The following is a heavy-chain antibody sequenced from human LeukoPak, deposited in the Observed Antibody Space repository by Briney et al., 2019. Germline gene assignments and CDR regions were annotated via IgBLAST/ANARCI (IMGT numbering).Heavy chain of an antibody. Sequence: SETLSLTCTVSGGSISSSSYYWGWIRQPPGKGLEWIGGIYYSGSTYYNPSLKSRVTISVDTSKNQFSLKLSSVTAADTAVYYCARRMGVGQQLNWFDPWGQGTLVTVSS. CDR2: IYYSGST. J-gene: IGHJ5*02. V-gene: IGHV4-39*07. D-gene: IGHD6-13*01. CDR3: ARRMGVGQQLNWFDP. CDR1: GGSISSSSYY.